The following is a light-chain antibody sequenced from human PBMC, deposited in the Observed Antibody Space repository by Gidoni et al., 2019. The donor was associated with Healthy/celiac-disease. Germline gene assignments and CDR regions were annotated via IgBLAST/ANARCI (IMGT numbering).Light chain of an antibody. CDR1: HSVSSSY. J-gene: IGKJ1*01. CDR3: QQYGSSPQT. Sequence: ETALTQSPGTLSLSPGERATLSCRASHSVSSSYLAWYQQKPGQAPRHLIYGASSRATGIPDRFSGSGSGTDFTLTISRLEPEDFAVYYCQQYGSSPQTFGQXTKVEIK. V-gene: IGKV3-20*01. CDR2: GAS.